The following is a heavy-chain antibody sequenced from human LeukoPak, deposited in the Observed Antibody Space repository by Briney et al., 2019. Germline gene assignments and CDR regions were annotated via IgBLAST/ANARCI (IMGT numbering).Heavy chain of an antibody. D-gene: IGHD5-24*01. V-gene: IGHV4-34*01. CDR1: GGSLSGYY. Sequence: SETLSLTCGVYGGSLSGYYWSWIRQPPGKGLEWIGEINPRGSTNYNPSLKSRVTLSADTSKNQFSLTLNSMTAADTAVYYCARRRLGYYFDYWGQGTLVTVSS. J-gene: IGHJ4*02. CDR2: INPRGST. CDR3: ARRRLGYYFDY.